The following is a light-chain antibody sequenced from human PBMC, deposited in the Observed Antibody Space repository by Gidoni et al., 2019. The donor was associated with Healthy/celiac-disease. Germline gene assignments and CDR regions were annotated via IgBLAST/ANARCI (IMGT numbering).Light chain of an antibody. CDR2: GAS. Sequence: DIQMTQSPSSLSASVGDRVTITCRASQSISSYLNWYQQKPGKAPKLLIYGASSLQSGVPSRFSGSESGTDFTLTISSLQPEDFATYYCQQSYSILWTFGQGTKLEIK. V-gene: IGKV1-39*01. CDR3: QQSYSILWT. CDR1: QSISSY. J-gene: IGKJ1*01.